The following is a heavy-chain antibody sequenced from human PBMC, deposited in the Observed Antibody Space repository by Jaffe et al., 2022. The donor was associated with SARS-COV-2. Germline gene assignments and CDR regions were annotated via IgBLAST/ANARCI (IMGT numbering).Heavy chain of an antibody. V-gene: IGHV4-4*02. CDR1: GGSVSSGNW. CDR3: ARDHAPGGRGYQY. D-gene: IGHD2-2*01. CDR2: IYHTGNT. Sequence: QVQLQESGPGLVKPSGTLSLICVVSGGSVSSGNWWNWVRQSPGKGLEWIGEIYHTGNTHYNPSLKSRVTISVDKSNNQFSLKLSSVTAADTAVYYCARDHAPGGRGYQYWGQGTLVTVSS. J-gene: IGHJ1*01.